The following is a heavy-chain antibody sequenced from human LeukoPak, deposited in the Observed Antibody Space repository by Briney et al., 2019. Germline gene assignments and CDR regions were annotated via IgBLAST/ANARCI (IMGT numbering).Heavy chain of an antibody. CDR2: INPSGGST. CDR3: ARDRLRNDAFYI. J-gene: IGHJ3*02. V-gene: IGHV1-46*01. D-gene: IGHD4-17*01. Sequence: ASVKASCKASGYPVTSYYMHWVRQAPGQGLEWMGIINPSGGSTDYAQKFQGRLTMTRDTSTSTVYMELSSLRSEDTAVYDSARDRLRNDAFYIWGQGTMVTVSS. CDR1: GYPVTSYY.